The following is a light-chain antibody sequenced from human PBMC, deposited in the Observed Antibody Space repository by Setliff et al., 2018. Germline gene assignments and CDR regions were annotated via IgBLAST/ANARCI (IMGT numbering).Light chain of an antibody. Sequence: QSVLTQPPSAPGTPGQRVTISCSGSSSNIGSNTVNWYQQLPGTAPKLLIYGNNQRPSGVPDRFSGSKSGTPASLAISGLQSEDEADYYCQSYDSSLIGYVFGTGTKVTVL. CDR3: QSYDSSLIGYV. CDR1: SSNIGSNT. J-gene: IGLJ1*01. V-gene: IGLV1-44*01. CDR2: GNN.